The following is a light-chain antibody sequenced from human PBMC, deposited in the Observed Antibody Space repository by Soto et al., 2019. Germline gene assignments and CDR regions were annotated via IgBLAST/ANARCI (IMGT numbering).Light chain of an antibody. J-gene: IGKJ4*01. Sequence: AIRMTQSPSSFSASTGDRVTITCRASQGISSYLAWYQQKPGKAPKLLIYAASTLQSGVPSRFSGSGSGTDFTLTISCLQSEDFATYYCQQYYSYPRLTFGGGTKVDIK. CDR2: AAS. V-gene: IGKV1-8*01. CDR3: QQYYSYPRLT. CDR1: QGISSY.